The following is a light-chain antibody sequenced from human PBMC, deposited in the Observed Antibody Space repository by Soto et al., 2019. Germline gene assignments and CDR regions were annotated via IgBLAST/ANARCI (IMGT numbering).Light chain of an antibody. CDR3: QQYDNWPQT. CDR2: GAS. V-gene: IGKV3-15*01. J-gene: IGKJ1*01. Sequence: EIVMTQSPATLSVSPGERATLSCRASQSIRSGLAWYQQKPGQPPRLLIYGASTRATGIPARFSGSGSGTEFTLTISSLQSEDFAVYYCQQYDNWPQTVGQGTKVDIK. CDR1: QSIRSG.